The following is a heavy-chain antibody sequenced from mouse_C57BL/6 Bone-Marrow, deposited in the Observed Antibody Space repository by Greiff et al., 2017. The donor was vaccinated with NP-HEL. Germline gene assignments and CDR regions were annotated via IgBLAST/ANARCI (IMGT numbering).Heavy chain of an antibody. CDR3: ASIYYYGSRAMDY. CDR1: GFTFSDYY. Sequence: EVKLMESGGGSVQPGGSLKLSCAASGFTFSDYYMYWVRQTPEKRLEWVAYISNGGGSTYYPDTVKGRFTISRDNAKNTLYLQMSRLKSEDTAMYYCASIYYYGSRAMDYWGQGTSVTVSS. J-gene: IGHJ4*01. CDR2: ISNGGGST. V-gene: IGHV5-12*01. D-gene: IGHD1-1*01.